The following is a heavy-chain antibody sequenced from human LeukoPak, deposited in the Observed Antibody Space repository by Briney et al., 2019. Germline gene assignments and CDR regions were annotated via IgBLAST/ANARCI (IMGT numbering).Heavy chain of an antibody. D-gene: IGHD3-22*01. CDR1: GYTFTSYG. CDR2: ISAYNGDT. J-gene: IGHJ3*02. V-gene: IGHV1-18*01. CDR3: ARDQYYYDSSGYLDAFDI. Sequence: ASVKVSCKASGYTFTSYGIGWVRQAPGQGLEWMGWISAYNGDTNYAQKLQGRVTMTTDTSTSTAYMELRSLRSDDTAVYYCARDQYYYDSSGYLDAFDIWGQGTMVTVSS.